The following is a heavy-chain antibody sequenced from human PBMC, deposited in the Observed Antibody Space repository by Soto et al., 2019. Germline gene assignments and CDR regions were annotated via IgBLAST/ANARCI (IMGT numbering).Heavy chain of an antibody. Sequence: ASVKVSCKASGYTFTSYGISWVRQAPGQGLEWMGWISAYNGNTNYAQKLQGRVTMTTDTSTSTAYMELRSLRAEDTAVYYCARDYDSSGWALFDYWGQGTLVTVSS. CDR2: ISAYNGNT. J-gene: IGHJ4*02. CDR1: GYTFTSYG. V-gene: IGHV1-18*01. D-gene: IGHD3-22*01. CDR3: ARDYDSSGWALFDY.